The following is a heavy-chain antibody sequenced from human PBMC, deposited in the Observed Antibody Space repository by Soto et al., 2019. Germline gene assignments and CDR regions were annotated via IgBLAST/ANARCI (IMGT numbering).Heavy chain of an antibody. CDR1: GFTVSSNY. D-gene: IGHD3-16*01. CDR2: IYSGGST. J-gene: IGHJ4*02. Sequence: PGGSLRLSCAASGFTVSSNYMSWVRQAPGKGLEWVSVIYSGGSTYYADSVKGRFTISRDNSKNTLYLQMNSLRAEDTAVYYCARDSDYDYVWVALPGYWGQGTLVTVSS. V-gene: IGHV3-53*01. CDR3: ARDSDYDYVWVALPGY.